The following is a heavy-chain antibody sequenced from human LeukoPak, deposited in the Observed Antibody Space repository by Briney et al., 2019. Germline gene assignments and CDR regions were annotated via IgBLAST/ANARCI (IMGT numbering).Heavy chain of an antibody. V-gene: IGHV3-11*01. CDR3: ATDGAGFDT. CDR2: INIGGTNT. Sequence: GGSLRLSGAASGFTFNDYYMSWIRQAPGKGLEWLSYINIGGTNTHYADSVKGRFTISRDNAKKSLYLEMNNLRAEDTAVYYCATDGAGFDTWGQGVLVTVSS. J-gene: IGHJ5*02. CDR1: GFTFNDYY.